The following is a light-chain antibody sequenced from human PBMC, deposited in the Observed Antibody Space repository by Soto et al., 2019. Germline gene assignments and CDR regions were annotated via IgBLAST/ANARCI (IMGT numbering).Light chain of an antibody. CDR3: QQYGSSPPVT. J-gene: IGKJ5*01. CDR2: GAS. CDR1: QSVSSSY. Sequence: EIVLTQSPGTLSLSPGERATPSCRARQSVSSSYLAWYQQKPGQAPRLLIYGASSRATGIPDRFSGSGSGTDFTLTISRLEPEDFAVYYCQQYGSSPPVTFGQGTRLEIK. V-gene: IGKV3-20*01.